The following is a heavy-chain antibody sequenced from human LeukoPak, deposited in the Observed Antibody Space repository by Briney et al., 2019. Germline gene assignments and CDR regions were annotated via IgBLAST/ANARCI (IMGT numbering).Heavy chain of an antibody. CDR2: IYYSGST. J-gene: IGHJ3*02. Sequence: YPSDTLSLTCGVPGYSISSNNWWGWVRQPPGKGLEWIGYIYYSGSTYYNPSLKSRVTISVDTSKNQFSLKLSSVAAADTAVYYCARGVDPVVAATQTTFDIWGQGTMVTVSS. CDR3: ARGVDPVVAATQTTFDI. D-gene: IGHD2-15*01. V-gene: IGHV4-28*03. CDR1: GYSISSNNW.